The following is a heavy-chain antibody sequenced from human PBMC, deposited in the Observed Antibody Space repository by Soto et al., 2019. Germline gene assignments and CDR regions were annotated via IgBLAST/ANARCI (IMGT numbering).Heavy chain of an antibody. Sequence: AASVKVSCKASGGIFSNYAISWVRQAPGQGLEWMGGIIPIFGTANYAQNFQGRVTITADESTSTAYMELSSLRSEDTAFYYCASAYSSGWYYFDYWGQGTLVTVSS. CDR1: GGIFSNYA. CDR2: IIPIFGTA. CDR3: ASAYSSGWYYFDY. J-gene: IGHJ4*02. D-gene: IGHD6-19*01. V-gene: IGHV1-69*13.